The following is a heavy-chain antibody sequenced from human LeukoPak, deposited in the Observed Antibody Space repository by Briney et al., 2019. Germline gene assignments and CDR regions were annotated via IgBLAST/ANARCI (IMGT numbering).Heavy chain of an antibody. Sequence: GESLKTSCNGSGNSFTTYWIGWVRQMPGPGLEWMGIIYPGDSDTRYSPSFQGQVTISADKSISTAYLQWSSLKASDTAMYYCARLATASLDYWGQGTLVTVSS. CDR3: ARLATASLDY. V-gene: IGHV5-51*01. CDR2: IYPGDSDT. J-gene: IGHJ4*02. D-gene: IGHD2-21*02. CDR1: GNSFTTYW.